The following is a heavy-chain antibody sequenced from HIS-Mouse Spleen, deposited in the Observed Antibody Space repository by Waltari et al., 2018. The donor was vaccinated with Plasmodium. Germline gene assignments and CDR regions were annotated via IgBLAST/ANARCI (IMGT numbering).Heavy chain of an antibody. J-gene: IGHJ4*02. Sequence: QVQLVQSGAEVKKPGASVKVSCKASGYTFPSYGITWVRPAPGQGLEWMGWSSAYNGNTNYAQKLQGRVTMTTDTSTSTAYMELRSLRSDDTAVYYCARFANYYDSSDFFDYWGQGTLVTVSS. CDR3: ARFANYYDSSDFFDY. V-gene: IGHV1-18*01. CDR1: GYTFPSYG. D-gene: IGHD3-22*01. CDR2: SSAYNGNT.